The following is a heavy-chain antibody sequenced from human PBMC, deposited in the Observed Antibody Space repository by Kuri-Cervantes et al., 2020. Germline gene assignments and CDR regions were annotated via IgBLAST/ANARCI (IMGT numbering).Heavy chain of an antibody. D-gene: IGHD3-10*01. CDR2: ISWNSGSI. CDR3: AKDMVRGVIILSAFDY. J-gene: IGHJ4*02. V-gene: IGHV3-9*01. CDR1: GFTFDDYA. Sequence: GGSLRLSCAASGFTFDDYAMHWVRQAPGKGLEWVSGISWNSGSIVYVDSVKGQFTISRDNAKNSLYLQMNSLRAEDTAVYYCAKDMVRGVIILSAFDYWGQGTLVTVSS.